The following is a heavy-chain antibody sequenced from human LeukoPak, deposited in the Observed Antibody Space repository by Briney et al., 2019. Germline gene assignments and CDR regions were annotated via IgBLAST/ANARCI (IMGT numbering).Heavy chain of an antibody. J-gene: IGHJ4*02. CDR2: ISHSGLT. CDR3: ARGDNYNFDY. V-gene: IGHV4-4*02. Sequence: SETLSLTCAVSGGSISSSNWWSWVGQPPGKGLEWIGEISHSGLTNYNPSLKSRVTMSVDKSKNQFSLKLNSMTAADTAVYFCARGDNYNFDYWGQGTLVTVSS. CDR1: GGSISSSNW. D-gene: IGHD4-11*01.